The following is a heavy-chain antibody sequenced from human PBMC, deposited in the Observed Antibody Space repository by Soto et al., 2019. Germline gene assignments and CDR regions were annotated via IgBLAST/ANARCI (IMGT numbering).Heavy chain of an antibody. Sequence: ASVKVSCKASGYTFTSYYMHWVRQAPGQGLEWMGIINPSGGSTSYAQKFQGRVTMTRDTSTSTVYMELSSLRSEDTAVYYCARDYLAAAGNHDAFDIWGQGTMVTVSS. CDR1: GYTFTSYY. V-gene: IGHV1-46*03. J-gene: IGHJ3*02. CDR2: INPSGGST. D-gene: IGHD6-13*01. CDR3: ARDYLAAAGNHDAFDI.